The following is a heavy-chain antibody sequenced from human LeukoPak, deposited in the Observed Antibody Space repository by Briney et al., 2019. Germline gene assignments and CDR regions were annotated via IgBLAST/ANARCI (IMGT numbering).Heavy chain of an antibody. CDR2: SNHSGST. CDR1: GGSFSGYY. V-gene: IGHV4-34*01. CDR3: ASGRDPY. Sequence: PSETLSLTCAVYGGSFSGYYWTWIRQPPGRGLEWIGESNHSGSTNYNPSLKSRVTISVDTSKSQFSLKLNSVTAADTAMYYCASGRDPYWGQGTLVTVSS. J-gene: IGHJ4*02. D-gene: IGHD5-24*01.